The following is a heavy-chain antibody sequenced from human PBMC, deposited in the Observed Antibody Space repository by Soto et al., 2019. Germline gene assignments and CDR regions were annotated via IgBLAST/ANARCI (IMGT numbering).Heavy chain of an antibody. CDR1: GGSISSGDYY. Sequence: SETLSLTGTVSGGSISSGDYYWSWIRQPPGKGLEWIGYIYYSGSTCYNPSLKSRVTISVDTSKNQFSLKLSSVTAADTAVYYCARDQGGITIFGVVTAYYYYGMDVWGQGTTVTVSS. CDR2: IYYSGST. D-gene: IGHD3-3*01. CDR3: ARDQGGITIFGVVTAYYYYGMDV. V-gene: IGHV4-30-4*01. J-gene: IGHJ6*02.